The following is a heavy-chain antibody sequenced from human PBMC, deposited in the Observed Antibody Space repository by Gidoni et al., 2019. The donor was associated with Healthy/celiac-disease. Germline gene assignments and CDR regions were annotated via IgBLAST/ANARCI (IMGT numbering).Heavy chain of an antibody. CDR1: GFTFSRYS. J-gene: IGHJ6*02. CDR3: ARGEDSSGWYGNYYYYYGMDV. CDR2: ISSSSSYI. V-gene: IGHV3-21*01. D-gene: IGHD6-19*01. Sequence: ELPLVESGGGLVKPGGSLRLSCAAAGFTFSRYSMTWVRQAPGKGLEWVSSISSSSSYICYADSVKGRFTISRDNAKNSLYLQMNSLRAEDTAVYYCARGEDSSGWYGNYYYYYGMDVWGQGTTVTVSS.